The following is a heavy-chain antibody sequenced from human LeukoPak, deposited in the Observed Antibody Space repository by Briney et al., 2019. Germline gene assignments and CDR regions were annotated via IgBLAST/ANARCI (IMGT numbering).Heavy chain of an antibody. J-gene: IGHJ6*02. V-gene: IGHV3-66*01. CDR3: ARSYCGGDCFLVGYYGMDV. D-gene: IGHD2-21*02. CDR2: IYSGGSP. CDR1: GFTVSSNY. Sequence: GGSLRLSCAASGFTVSSNYMSWVRQAPGKGLEWVSVIYSGGSPYYADSVKGRFTISRDNSKNTLYLQMNSLRAEDTAVYYCARSYCGGDCFLVGYYGMDVWGQGTTVTVSS.